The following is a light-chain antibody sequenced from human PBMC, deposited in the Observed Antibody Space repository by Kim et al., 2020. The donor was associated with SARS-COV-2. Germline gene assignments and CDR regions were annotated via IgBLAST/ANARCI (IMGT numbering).Light chain of an antibody. CDR1: SSNIGAGYD. V-gene: IGLV1-40*01. CDR2: VNN. CDR3: QSYDSSLSGEWV. Sequence: QSVLTQPPSVSGAPGQRVTISCTGTSSNIGAGYDVHWYQQLPGTAPKLLIYVNNNRPSGVPDRFSGSKSGTSASLAITGLQAEDEADYYCQSYDSSLSGEWVFGGGTKLTVL. J-gene: IGLJ3*02.